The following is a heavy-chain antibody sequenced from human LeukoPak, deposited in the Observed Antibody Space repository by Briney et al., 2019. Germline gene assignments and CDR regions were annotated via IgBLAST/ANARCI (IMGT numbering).Heavy chain of an antibody. D-gene: IGHD6-13*01. Sequence: SETLSLTCTVSGGSISTYYWTWIRQPPGKRLEWIGYIDYSGSTNYNPSLKSRVTISVDTSKNQLSLKLRSVTAADTAMYYCSRGRRSSSRPDAFDIWGQGTMVTVSS. CDR3: SRGRRSSSRPDAFDI. V-gene: IGHV4-59*01. CDR1: GGSISTYY. J-gene: IGHJ3*02. CDR2: IDYSGST.